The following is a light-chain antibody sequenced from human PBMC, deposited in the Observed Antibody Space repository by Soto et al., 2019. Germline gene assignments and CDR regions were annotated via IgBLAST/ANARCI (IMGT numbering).Light chain of an antibody. CDR1: QGISSY. J-gene: IGKJ1*01. Sequence: AIRMTQSPSSFSASTGARVTITCRASQGISSYLAWYQQKPGKAPKLLIYAASTLQSGVPSRFSGSGSGTDFTLTISSLEPEDFAVYYCQQRSNWPRTFGQGTKVDIK. CDR3: QQRSNWPRT. V-gene: IGKV1-8*01. CDR2: AAS.